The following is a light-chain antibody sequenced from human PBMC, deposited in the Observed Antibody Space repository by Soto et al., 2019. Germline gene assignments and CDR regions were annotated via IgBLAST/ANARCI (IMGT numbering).Light chain of an antibody. CDR3: SSHTISSALQV. CDR1: ISDFVVYNY. V-gene: IGLV2-14*01. Sequence: QSVLTQPASVSLSPGQSITISCTGTISDFVVYNYVSWYQQHPGKAAKLMIYGVSNRPSGVSNRFSGSRSGNTASLTISGLQADDEADYYCSSHTISSALQVFGTGTKVTVL. J-gene: IGLJ1*01. CDR2: GVS.